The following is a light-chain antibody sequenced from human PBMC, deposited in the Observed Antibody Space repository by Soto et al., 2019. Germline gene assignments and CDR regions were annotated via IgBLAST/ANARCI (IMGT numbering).Light chain of an antibody. CDR1: QSVSSNY. Sequence: EIVLTQSPGTLSLSPGERATLSCRASQSVSSNYLAWYQQKPGQAPRLPIYCASRGVAGIADLLSGSGSGTDFNLTISRLEAEDFAVYFCQKYGRSPMFTFVQGTKLEVK. CDR2: CAS. V-gene: IGKV3-20*01. J-gene: IGKJ2*01. CDR3: QKYGRSPMFT.